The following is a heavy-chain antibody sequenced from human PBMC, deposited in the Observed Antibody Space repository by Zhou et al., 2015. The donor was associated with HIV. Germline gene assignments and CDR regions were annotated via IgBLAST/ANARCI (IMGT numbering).Heavy chain of an antibody. CDR2: IIPIFGTT. CDR1: GGTFSSYA. Sequence: QVQLVQSGAEVKKPGSSVKVSCKASGGTFSSYAISWVRQAPGQGLEWMGGIIPIFGTTNYAQKFQGRVTITADESTSTAYMELSSLRSEDTAVYYCARSATNHYYGSGSYYNGGYWGQGTLVTVSS. CDR3: ARSATNHYYGSGSYYNGGY. V-gene: IGHV1-69*01. D-gene: IGHD3-10*01. J-gene: IGHJ4*02.